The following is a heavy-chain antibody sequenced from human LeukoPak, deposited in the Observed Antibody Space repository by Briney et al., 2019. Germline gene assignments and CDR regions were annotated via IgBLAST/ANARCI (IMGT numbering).Heavy chain of an antibody. J-gene: IGHJ4*02. V-gene: IGHV4-61*05. D-gene: IGHD5-12*01. CDR1: GGSISSSSYY. CDR2: IYYSGST. CDR3: ARGDYLIDY. Sequence: SETLSLTCTVSGGSISSSSYYWGWLRQPPGTGLEWIGYIYYSGSTNYNPSLKSRVTISVDTSKNQFSLKLSSVTAADTAVYYCARGDYLIDYWGQGTLVTVSS.